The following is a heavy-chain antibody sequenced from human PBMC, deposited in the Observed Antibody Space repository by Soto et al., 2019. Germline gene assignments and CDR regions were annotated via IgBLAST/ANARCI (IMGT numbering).Heavy chain of an antibody. Sequence: SETLSLTCAVSGDSISSPLYSWSWIRQPPGKGLEWIGHIYNSGTTYYNPSLKNRVTISLDWSKNHFSLRLNSGTAADTAVYFCARFAGGFNWFDPWGQGILVTVSS. D-gene: IGHD2-8*02. J-gene: IGHJ5*02. CDR3: ARFAGGFNWFDP. V-gene: IGHV4-30-2*01. CDR2: IYNSGTT. CDR1: GDSISSPLYS.